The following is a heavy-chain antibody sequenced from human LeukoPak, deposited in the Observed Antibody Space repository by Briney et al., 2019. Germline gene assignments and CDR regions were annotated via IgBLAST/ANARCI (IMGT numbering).Heavy chain of an antibody. CDR2: INPNSGGT. CDR1: GYTFTGYY. Sequence: ASVKVSCKASGYTFTGYYMHWARQAPGQGPEWMGWINPNSGGTNYAQKFQGWVTMTRDTSISTAYMELSRLRSDDTAVYYCARDYYGSGTRGAFDIWGQGTMVTVSS. CDR3: ARDYYGSGTRGAFDI. J-gene: IGHJ3*02. V-gene: IGHV1-2*04. D-gene: IGHD3-10*01.